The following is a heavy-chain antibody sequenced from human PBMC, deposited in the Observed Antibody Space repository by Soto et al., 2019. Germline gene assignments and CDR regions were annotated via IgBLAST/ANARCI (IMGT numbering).Heavy chain of an antibody. V-gene: IGHV3-21*01. CDR3: VREDGKVGTNSAFDY. D-gene: IGHD1-26*01. CDR2: INGRGNYI. J-gene: IGHJ4*02. Sequence: GGSLRLSCASSGFTFSTYTMNWVRQAPVKGLEWVSSINGRGNYIYYAESVKGRFTISRDNAKNSLYLQMDRLRAEDTALYYCVREDGKVGTNSAFDYWGLGALVTVSS. CDR1: GFTFSTYT.